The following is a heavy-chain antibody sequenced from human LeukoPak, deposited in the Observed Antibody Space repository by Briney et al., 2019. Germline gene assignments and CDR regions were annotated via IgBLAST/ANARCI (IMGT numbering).Heavy chain of an antibody. D-gene: IGHD3-22*01. CDR3: ARRDSSGYYRLKWFDP. CDR1: GGSISSYY. V-gene: IGHV4-59*01. J-gene: IGHJ5*02. Sequence: SETLSLTCTVSGGSISSYYWSWIRQPPGKGLEWIGYIYYSGSTNYNPSLKSRVTISVDTSKNQFSLKLSSVTAADTAVYYCARRDSSGYYRLKWFDPWGQRTLVTVSS. CDR2: IYYSGST.